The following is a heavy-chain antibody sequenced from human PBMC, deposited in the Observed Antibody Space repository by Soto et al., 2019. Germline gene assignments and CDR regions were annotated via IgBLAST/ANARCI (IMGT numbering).Heavy chain of an antibody. CDR1: GGSISSGDYY. J-gene: IGHJ4*02. CDR2: IYYSGST. D-gene: IGHD3-3*01. CDR3: AREAIFGVVIGYDY. Sequence: PSETLSLTCTVSGGSISSGDYYWSWIRQPPGKGLEWIGYIYYSGSTYYNPSLKSRVTISVDTSKNQFSLKLSSVTAADTAVYYCAREAIFGVVIGYDYWGQGTLVTVS. V-gene: IGHV4-30-4*01.